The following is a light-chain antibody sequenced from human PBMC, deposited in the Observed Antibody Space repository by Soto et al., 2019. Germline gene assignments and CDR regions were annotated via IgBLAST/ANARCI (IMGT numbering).Light chain of an antibody. J-gene: IGLJ1*01. V-gene: IGLV2-14*01. Sequence: QSVLTQPASVSGSPGQSITISCTGTSSDVGGYNYVSWYQQHPGKAPKLIIYEVSNRPSGVSNRFSGSKSGNTASLTISGLQAEDEVDYYCSSYTSSSTPVVFGTGTKVTVL. CDR3: SSYTSSSTPVV. CDR1: SSDVGGYNY. CDR2: EVS.